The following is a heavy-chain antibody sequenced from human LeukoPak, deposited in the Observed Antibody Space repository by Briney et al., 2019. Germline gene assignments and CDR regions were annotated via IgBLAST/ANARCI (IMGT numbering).Heavy chain of an antibody. Sequence: SVKVSCKASGYTFTSYGISWVRQAPGQGLEWMGGIIPIFGTANYAQKFQGRVTITADESTSTAYMELSSLRSEDTAVYYCARDLGYCSGGSCYQEGYFDYWGQGTLVTVSS. J-gene: IGHJ4*02. V-gene: IGHV1-69*13. CDR1: GYTFTSYG. D-gene: IGHD2-15*01. CDR3: ARDLGYCSGGSCYQEGYFDY. CDR2: IIPIFGTA.